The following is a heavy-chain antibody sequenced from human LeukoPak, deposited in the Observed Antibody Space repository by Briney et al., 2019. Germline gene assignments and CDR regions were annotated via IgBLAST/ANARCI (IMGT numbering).Heavy chain of an antibody. J-gene: IGHJ4*02. CDR2: INHSGST. Sequence: PSETLSLTCTVSGGSITSSSYYWGWIRQPPGKGLEWIGEINHSGSTNYNPSLKSRVTISVDTSKNQFSLKLSSVTAADTAVYYCARGLRIAAAGTKQTKYFDYWGQGTLVTVSS. CDR1: GGSITSSSYY. CDR3: ARGLRIAAAGTKQTKYFDY. V-gene: IGHV4-39*07. D-gene: IGHD6-13*01.